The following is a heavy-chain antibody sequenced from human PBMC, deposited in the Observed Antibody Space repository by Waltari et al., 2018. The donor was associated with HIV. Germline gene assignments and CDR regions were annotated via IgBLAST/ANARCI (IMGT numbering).Heavy chain of an antibody. CDR2: SIPIFGTA. CDR3: ARDWGGRDYYGSGRTYFDY. CDR1: GGTFSSYA. V-gene: IGHV1-69*01. J-gene: IGHJ4*02. Sequence: QVQLVQSGAEVKKPGSSVKVSCKASGGTFSSYAISWVRQAPGQGLEWMGGSIPIFGTANYAQKFQGRVTITADESTSTAYMELSSLRSEDTAVYYCARDWGGRDYYGSGRTYFDYWGQGTLVTVSS. D-gene: IGHD3-10*01.